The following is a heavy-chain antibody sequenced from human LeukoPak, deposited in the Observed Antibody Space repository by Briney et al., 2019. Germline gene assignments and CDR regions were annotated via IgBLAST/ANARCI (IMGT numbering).Heavy chain of an antibody. CDR3: ARSYSGYDFYWFDP. CDR1: GFTFSSSS. Sequence: GGSLRLSCAASGFTFSSSSMNWVRQAPGKGLEWVSSISSSSSYIYYADSVKGRFSISRDNAKNSLYLQMNSLRAEDTAVYYCARSYSGYDFYWFDPWGQGTLVTVSS. J-gene: IGHJ5*02. D-gene: IGHD5-12*01. CDR2: ISSSSSYI. V-gene: IGHV3-21*01.